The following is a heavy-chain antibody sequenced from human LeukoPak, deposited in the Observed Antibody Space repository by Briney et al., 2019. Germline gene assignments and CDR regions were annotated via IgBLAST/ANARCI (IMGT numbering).Heavy chain of an antibody. J-gene: IGHJ4*02. Sequence: SPTLSLTCTVSGGSISSGGYYWSWIRQHPGKGLEWIGYIYYSGSTYYNPSLKSRVTISVDTSKNQFSLKLSSVTAADTAVYYCARSPSMVAPFDYWGQGTLVTVSS. CDR1: GGSISSGGYY. CDR3: ARSPSMVAPFDY. D-gene: IGHD3-10*01. CDR2: IYYSGST. V-gene: IGHV4-31*03.